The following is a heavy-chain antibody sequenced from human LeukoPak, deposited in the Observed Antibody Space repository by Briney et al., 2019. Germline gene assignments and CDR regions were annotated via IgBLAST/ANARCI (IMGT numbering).Heavy chain of an antibody. CDR1: GGSISSSSYY. D-gene: IGHD4-17*01. CDR3: ARDRDYGDPRAFDI. J-gene: IGHJ3*02. CDR2: IYYSGST. V-gene: IGHV4-39*07. Sequence: SETLSLTCTVSGGSISSSSYYWGWIRQPPGTGLEWIGSIYYSGSTYYNPSLKSRVTISVDTSKNQFSLKLSSVTAADTAVYYCARDRDYGDPRAFDIWGQGTMVTVSS.